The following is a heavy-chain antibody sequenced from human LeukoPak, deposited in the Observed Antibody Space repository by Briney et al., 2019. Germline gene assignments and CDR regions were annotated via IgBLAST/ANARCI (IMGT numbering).Heavy chain of an antibody. V-gene: IGHV1-2*04. CDR2: INPNSGGT. CDR3: ARAEHHYDFWSGYYKVYGMDV. J-gene: IGHJ6*02. CDR1: GYTFTGYY. Sequence: ASVKVSCKASGYTFTGYYMHWVRQAPGQGLEWMGWINPNSGGTNYAQKFQGWVTMTRDTSISTAYMELSRLRSDDTAVYYCARAEHHYDFWSGYYKVYGMDVWGQGTTVTVSS. D-gene: IGHD3-3*01.